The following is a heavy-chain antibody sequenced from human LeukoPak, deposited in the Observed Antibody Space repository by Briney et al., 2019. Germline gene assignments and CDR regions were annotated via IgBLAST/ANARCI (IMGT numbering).Heavy chain of an antibody. J-gene: IGHJ4*02. Sequence: SETLSLTCTVSGGSISSGGYYWSWIRQPPGMGLEWIGYIYYTGSTNYNPSLKSRVTILVDTSKNQFSLKLSSVTAADTAVYYCARENPSNTFDYWGQGTLVTVSS. CDR1: GGSISSGGYY. CDR3: ARENPSNTFDY. V-gene: IGHV4-61*08. D-gene: IGHD2-2*01. CDR2: IYYTGST.